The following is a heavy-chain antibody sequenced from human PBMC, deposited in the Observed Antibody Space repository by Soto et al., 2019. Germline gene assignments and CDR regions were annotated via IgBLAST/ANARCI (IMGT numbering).Heavy chain of an antibody. CDR2: INPSGGST. Sequence: ASVKVSCKASGYTFTSYYMHWVRQAPGQGLEWMGIINPSGGSTSYAQKFQGRVTMTRDTSISTAYMELSRLRSDDTAVYYCARDKKVRGVSSYYYYYMDVWGKETTVTASS. CDR1: GYTFTSYY. CDR3: ARDKKVRGVSSYYYYYMDV. V-gene: IGHV1-46*01. D-gene: IGHD3-10*01. J-gene: IGHJ6*03.